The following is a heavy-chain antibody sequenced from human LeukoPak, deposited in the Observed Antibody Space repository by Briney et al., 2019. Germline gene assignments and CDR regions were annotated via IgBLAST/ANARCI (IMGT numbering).Heavy chain of an antibody. CDR3: AKVGYYDSSGYINY. D-gene: IGHD3-22*01. CDR1: GFTFSSYA. V-gene: IGHV3-23*01. Sequence: GGSLRLSCAASGFTFSSYAMSWVRQAPRKGLEWVSAISGSGGSIYYADSVKGRFTISRDNSKNTLYLQMNSLRAEDTTVYYCAKVGYYDSSGYINYWGQGTLVTVSS. CDR2: ISGSGGSI. J-gene: IGHJ4*02.